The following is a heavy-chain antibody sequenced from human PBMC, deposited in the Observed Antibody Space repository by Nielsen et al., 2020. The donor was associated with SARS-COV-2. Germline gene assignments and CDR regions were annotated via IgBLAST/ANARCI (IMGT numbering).Heavy chain of an antibody. Sequence: GESLKISCAAYGFTFSNYGMHWVRQAPGKGLEWVAAISYDGSNIYYSDSVKGRFTISRDSSRNTLNLHMNSLRAEDTAVYHCAKAGVMITFGGDVDYFESWGQRTLVTVSS. V-gene: IGHV3-30*18. CDR2: ISYDGSNI. CDR1: GFTFSNYG. CDR3: AKAGVMITFGGDVDYFES. D-gene: IGHD3-16*01. J-gene: IGHJ4*02.